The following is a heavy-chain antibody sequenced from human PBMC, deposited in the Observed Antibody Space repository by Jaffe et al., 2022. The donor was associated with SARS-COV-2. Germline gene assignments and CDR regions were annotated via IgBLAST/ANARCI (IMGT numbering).Heavy chain of an antibody. CDR3: ARQSYYYDSSAEGVGYYFDY. CDR1: GGTFSSYA. Sequence: QVQLVQSGAEVKKPGSSVKVSCKASGGTFSSYAISWVRQAPGQGLEWMGGIIPIFGTANYAQKFQGRVTITADESTSTAYMELSSLRSEDTAVYYCARQSYYYDSSAEGVGYYFDYWGQGTLVTVSS. J-gene: IGHJ4*02. CDR2: IIPIFGTA. V-gene: IGHV1-69*01. D-gene: IGHD3-22*01.